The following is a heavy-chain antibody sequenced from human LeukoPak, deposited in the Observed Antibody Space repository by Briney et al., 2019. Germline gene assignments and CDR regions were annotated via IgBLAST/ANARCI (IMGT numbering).Heavy chain of an antibody. D-gene: IGHD3-16*02. Sequence: SETLSLTCTVSGVSISSGGYYWSWIRQHPGKGLEWIGYIYYSGGTYYNPSLKSRVTISVDTSKNQFSLKLSSVTAADTAVYYCARGKLNYDYVWGSYRYPYYFDYWGQGTLVTVS. CDR3: ARGKLNYDYVWGSYRYPYYFDY. CDR2: IYYSGGT. V-gene: IGHV4-31*03. J-gene: IGHJ4*02. CDR1: GVSISSGGYY.